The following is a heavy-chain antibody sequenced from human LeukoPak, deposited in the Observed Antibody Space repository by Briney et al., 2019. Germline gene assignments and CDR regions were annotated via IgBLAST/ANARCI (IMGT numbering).Heavy chain of an antibody. V-gene: IGHV5-10-1*01. J-gene: IGHJ5*02. CDR1: GYIFTSYW. CDR2: IDPSDSYT. Sequence: GESLQISCKGSGYIFTSYWISWVRQLPGKGLEWMGRIDPSDSYTNYSPSFQGHVTISADKSISTAYLQWSSLKASDTAMYYCARSFQGYCSGGSCYPPFDPWGQGTLVTVSS. D-gene: IGHD2-15*01. CDR3: ARSFQGYCSGGSCYPPFDP.